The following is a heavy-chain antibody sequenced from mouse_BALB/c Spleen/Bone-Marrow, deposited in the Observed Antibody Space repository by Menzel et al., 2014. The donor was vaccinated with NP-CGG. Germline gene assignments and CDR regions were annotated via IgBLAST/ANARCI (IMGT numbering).Heavy chain of an antibody. CDR2: IDPYYGGT. V-gene: IGHV1S135*01. D-gene: IGHD1-1*01. J-gene: IGHJ3*01. Sequence: EVKLVESGPELEKPGASVKISCKASGYSFTGYNMNWVKRSDGRSLEWIGNIDPYYGGTSYNQKFRGKATLTVDKSSSTAYMQLTSLTSEDSAVYYCARNHFGSNSLGYWGQGTLVTVSA. CDR3: ARNHFGSNSLGY. CDR1: GYSFTGYN.